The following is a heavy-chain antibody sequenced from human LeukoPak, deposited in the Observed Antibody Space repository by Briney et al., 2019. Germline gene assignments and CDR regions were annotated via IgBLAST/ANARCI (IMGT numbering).Heavy chain of an antibody. CDR2: ISSSSTI. Sequence: GGSLRLSCAASGFTFSSYSMNWVRQAPGKGLEWVSYISSSSTIYYADSVKGRFTISRDNAKNSLYLQMNSLRAEDTAVYYCARDSRITMVRGVMNWFDPWGQGTLVTVSS. V-gene: IGHV3-48*01. CDR1: GFTFSSYS. D-gene: IGHD3-10*01. J-gene: IGHJ5*02. CDR3: ARDSRITMVRGVMNWFDP.